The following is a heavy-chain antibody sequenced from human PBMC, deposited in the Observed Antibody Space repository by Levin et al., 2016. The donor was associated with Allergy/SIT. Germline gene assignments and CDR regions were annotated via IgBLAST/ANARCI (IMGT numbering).Heavy chain of an antibody. V-gene: IGHV3-21*01. CDR3: ARERVEAGGYGMDV. D-gene: IGHD5-24*01. Sequence: WIRQPPGKGLEWVSSISSSSSYIYYADSVKGRFTISRDNAKNSLYLQMNSLRAEDTAVYYCARERVEAGGYGMDVWGQGTTVTVSS. CDR2: ISSSSSYI. J-gene: IGHJ6*02.